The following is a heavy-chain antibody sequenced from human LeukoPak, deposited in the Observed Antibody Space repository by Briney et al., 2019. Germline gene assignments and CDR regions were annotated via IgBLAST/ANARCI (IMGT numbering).Heavy chain of an antibody. D-gene: IGHD5-18*01. CDR2: IYSDNT. Sequence: PGGSLRLSCTVSGFTVSSNSMSWVRQAPGKGLEWVSFIYSDNTHYSDSVKGRFTISRDNSKNTLYLQMNTLRAEDTALYYCAKDIRRGDNYGYDQFAYWGQGTLVTVSS. J-gene: IGHJ4*02. V-gene: IGHV3-66*03. CDR1: GFTVSSNS. CDR3: AKDIRRGDNYGYDQFAY.